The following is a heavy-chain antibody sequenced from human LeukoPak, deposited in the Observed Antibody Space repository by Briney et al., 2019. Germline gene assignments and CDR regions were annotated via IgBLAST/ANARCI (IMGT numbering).Heavy chain of an antibody. J-gene: IGHJ4*02. CDR3: ARGGALRYFEWLSAY. CDR2: MNPSGDTT. D-gene: IGHD3-9*01. CDR1: GYNFTNYY. V-gene: IGHV1-46*01. Sequence: GASVNVSCKTSGYNFTNYYMYWVRQGPGHGVEWMGIMNPSGDTTNYAEKFQGRVTMTRDTSTSTVYMELNSLRSEDTAVYYCARGGALRYFEWLSAYWGQGTLVTVSS.